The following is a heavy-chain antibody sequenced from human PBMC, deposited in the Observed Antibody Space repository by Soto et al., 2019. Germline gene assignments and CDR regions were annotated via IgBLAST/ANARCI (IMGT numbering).Heavy chain of an antibody. J-gene: IGHJ3*02. Sequence: GGSLRLSCAASGFTFSSYAMHWVRQAPGKGLEWVAVISYDGSNKYYADSVKGRFTISRDNSKNTLYLQMNSLRAEDTAVYYCERDGRITMIVVVTNYDFDIWRHGTMVTV. CDR1: GFTFSSYA. D-gene: IGHD3-22*01. CDR3: ERDGRITMIVVVTNYDFDI. CDR2: ISYDGSNK. V-gene: IGHV3-30-3*01.